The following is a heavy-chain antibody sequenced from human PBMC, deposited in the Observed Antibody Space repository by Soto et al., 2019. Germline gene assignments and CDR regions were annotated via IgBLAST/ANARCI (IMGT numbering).Heavy chain of an antibody. CDR2: VYWDDDK. CDR3: AHRGPVNSDWNEGYFDH. V-gene: IGHV2-5*02. D-gene: IGHD1-1*01. Sequence: QITLKESGPTLVKPTQTLTLTCTFSGFSLSTYGVGVGWVRQPPGKALEWLVFVYWDDDKRYSPSLRSSLTTTTXXSXNXXVLTRTNMDPVDTATYFCAHRGPVNSDWNEGYFDHWGKGILVTVCS. CDR1: GFSLSTYGVG. J-gene: IGHJ4*02.